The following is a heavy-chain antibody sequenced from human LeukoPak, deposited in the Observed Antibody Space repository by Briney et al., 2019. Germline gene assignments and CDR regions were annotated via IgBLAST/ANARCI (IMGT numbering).Heavy chain of an antibody. CDR3: ARDHSSSSEDY. V-gene: IGHV4-38-2*02. D-gene: IGHD6-13*01. Sequence: SETLSLTCTVSGYSISSGYYWAWIRQPPGKGLEWIGSIFHTRSTYHNPSLKSRVTISVDTSKNQFSLKLNSVTAADTAVYYCARDHSSSSEDYWGQGTLVTVSS. CDR2: IFHTRST. J-gene: IGHJ4*02. CDR1: GYSISSGYY.